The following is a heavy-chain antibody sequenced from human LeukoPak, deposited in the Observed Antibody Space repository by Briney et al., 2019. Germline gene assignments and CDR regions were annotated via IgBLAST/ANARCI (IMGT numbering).Heavy chain of an antibody. CDR2: ISAHNGNT. J-gene: IGHJ4*02. V-gene: IGHV1-18*01. CDR1: GYTLTELS. CDR3: ARMGFRDCSSISCYYFDY. D-gene: IGHD2-2*01. Sequence: GASVKVSCKVSGYTLTELSMHWVRQAPGQRLEWMGWISAHNGNTNYAQKLQGRVTMTTDTSTSTAYMELRSLRSDDTAVYYCARMGFRDCSSISCYYFDYWGQGTLVTVSS.